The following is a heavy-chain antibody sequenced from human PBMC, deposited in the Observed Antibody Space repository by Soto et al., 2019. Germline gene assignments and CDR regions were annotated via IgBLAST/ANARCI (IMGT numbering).Heavy chain of an antibody. Sequence: EVPLAESGGGMVQPGGSLRLSCVASGFTFSSYDMHWVRQAPGKGLEYVSSISSNGGTTYYGNSVKDRFTISRDNSKNTLYLQMGSLRAEDMAVYYCVRRVSGNYDYWGQGTLVTVSS. CDR3: VRRVSGNYDY. J-gene: IGHJ4*02. D-gene: IGHD1-7*01. CDR1: GFTFSSYD. CDR2: ISSNGGTT. V-gene: IGHV3-64*01.